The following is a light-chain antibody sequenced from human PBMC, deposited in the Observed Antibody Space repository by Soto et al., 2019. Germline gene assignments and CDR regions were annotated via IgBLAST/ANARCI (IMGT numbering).Light chain of an antibody. J-gene: IGKJ1*01. CDR3: QQYYSFPWT. CDR1: QGIGND. CDR2: ATS. Sequence: DIQMTQSPSSLSASVGDRVTITCRASQGIGNDLGWYQQKPGKAPKRLIYATSSLQSGVPSRFSGSGSGTEFTLTISSLQPDDFATYYCQQYYSFPWTFGQGTKVDIK. V-gene: IGKV1-17*01.